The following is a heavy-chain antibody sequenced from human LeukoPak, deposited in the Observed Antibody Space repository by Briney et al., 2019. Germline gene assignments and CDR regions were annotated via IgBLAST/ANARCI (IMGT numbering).Heavy chain of an antibody. CDR2: LNPNNGGT. J-gene: IGHJ4*02. Sequence: ASVKVSCEASGYTFTGFDIHWLRQAPGQGLECMGWLNPNNGGTDLAQKFEGRLTLTRDTSINTAYMELNSLRSDDTAIYYCARKSLWTIDFWGQGSLVTVSS. CDR1: GYTFTGFD. D-gene: IGHD3/OR15-3a*01. CDR3: ARKSLWTIDF. V-gene: IGHV1-2*02.